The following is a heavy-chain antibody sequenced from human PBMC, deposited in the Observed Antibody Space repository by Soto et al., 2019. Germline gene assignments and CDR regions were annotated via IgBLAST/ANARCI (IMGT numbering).Heavy chain of an antibody. Sequence: PGGSLRLSCAASGFTFSSYAMHWVRQAPGKGLEWVAVISYDGSNKYYADSVKGRFTISRDNSKNTLYLQMNSLRAEDTAVYYWGRGRGPGYYYYYYGMDVWGQGTTVTVSS. CDR3: GRGRGPGYYYYYYGMDV. CDR1: GFTFSSYA. V-gene: IGHV3-30-3*01. J-gene: IGHJ6*02. CDR2: ISYDGSNK. D-gene: IGHD3-10*01.